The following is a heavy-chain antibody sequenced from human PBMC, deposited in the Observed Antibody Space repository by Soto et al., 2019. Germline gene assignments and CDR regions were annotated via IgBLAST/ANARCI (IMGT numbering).Heavy chain of an antibody. D-gene: IGHD7-27*01. Sequence: DVQLVQSGGGLVQPGGSLSLSCAASGFSLSDHCLHWVRQAPGKGLVWLSRLCHDGTIAIYSDSVQGRFSISRDIAKNTLYLPMTSLRAEDAAIYDCGRSFRDGLLGLDPWGKVNLVTVAS. CDR3: GRSFRDGLLGLDP. V-gene: IGHV3-74*01. J-gene: IGHJ5*02. CDR1: GFSLSDHC. CDR2: LCHDGTIA.